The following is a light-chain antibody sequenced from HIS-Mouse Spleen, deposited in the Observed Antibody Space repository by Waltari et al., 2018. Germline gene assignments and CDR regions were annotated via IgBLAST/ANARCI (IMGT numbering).Light chain of an antibody. CDR2: EVS. J-gene: IGLJ1*01. Sequence: QSALTQPPSASGSPGQSVTIPCTGTRSDVGGYTYASWYQQHPGTAPKLMIYEVSKRPSGVPDRFSGSKSGNTASLTVSGLQAEDEADYYCSSYAGSNNFVFGTGTKVTVL. V-gene: IGLV2-8*01. CDR3: SSYAGSNNFV. CDR1: RSDVGGYTY.